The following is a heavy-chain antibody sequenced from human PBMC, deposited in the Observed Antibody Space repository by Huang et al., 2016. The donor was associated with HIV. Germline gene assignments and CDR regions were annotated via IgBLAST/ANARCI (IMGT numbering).Heavy chain of an antibody. D-gene: IGHD5-12*01. Sequence: EVQLVESGGGLIQFGGSLRLSCAASGFIVSSNYMSWVRQAPGKGLERGAVIYSDVSTYNANSVKGRFTNSRDNSKNPLDLQMNSLRAEDTAVYYCARKGGGWLQFWGYWYFDLWGRGTLVTVSS. V-gene: IGHV3-53*01. J-gene: IGHJ2*01. CDR3: ARKGGGWLQFWGYWYFDL. CDR2: IYSDVST. CDR1: GFIVSSNY.